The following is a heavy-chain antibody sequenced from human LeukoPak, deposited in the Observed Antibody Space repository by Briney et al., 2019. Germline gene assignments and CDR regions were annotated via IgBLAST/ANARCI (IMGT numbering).Heavy chain of an antibody. CDR3: ARDYGDYVFYY. Sequence: GGSLRLSCTACGFTFSDYYKSWIRQAPGQGLEWVSYISSSGSTIYYADSVKGRFTISRDNAKNSLYLQMNSLRAEDTAVYYCARDYGDYVFYYWGQGTLVTVSS. D-gene: IGHD4-17*01. J-gene: IGHJ4*01. V-gene: IGHV3-11*04. CDR2: ISSSGSTI. CDR1: GFTFSDYY.